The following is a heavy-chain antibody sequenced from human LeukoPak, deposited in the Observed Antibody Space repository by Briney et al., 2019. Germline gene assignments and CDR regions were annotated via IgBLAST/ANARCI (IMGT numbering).Heavy chain of an antibody. CDR1: GYTFITYG. D-gene: IGHD6-6*01. Sequence: ASVKVSCKVSGYTFITYGINWVRQAPGQGLEWMGWISVYNGNTKYAEKFQGRVTMTTDTSTSTAYMELRSLRSDDTAMYYCARDHIAVRPGHVDYWGQGTLVTVSS. V-gene: IGHV1-18*01. CDR3: ARDHIAVRPGHVDY. CDR2: ISVYNGNT. J-gene: IGHJ4*02.